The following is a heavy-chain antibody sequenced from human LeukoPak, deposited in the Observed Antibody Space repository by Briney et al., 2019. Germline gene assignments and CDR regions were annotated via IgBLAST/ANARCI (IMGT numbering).Heavy chain of an antibody. J-gene: IGHJ4*02. Sequence: GGSLRLSGAASGFTVSSNFMSWVRQAPGKGLEWVSVIYSGGSTYYADSVKGRFTISRDNSKNTLYLQMNSLRAEDTAVYYCAREIGYSADYWGQGTLVTVSS. D-gene: IGHD5-18*01. CDR1: GFTVSSNF. V-gene: IGHV3-66*01. CDR2: IYSGGST. CDR3: AREIGYSADY.